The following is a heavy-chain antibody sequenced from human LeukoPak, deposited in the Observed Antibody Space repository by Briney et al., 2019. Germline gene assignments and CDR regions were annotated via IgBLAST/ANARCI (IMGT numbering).Heavy chain of an antibody. Sequence: PSETLSLTCTVSGGSISSYYWSWIRQPPGKGLEWIGYIYYSGSTNYNPSLKSRVTISVDTSKNQFSLKLSSVTAADTAVYYCARAGVITMVRGVIVNWFDPWGQGTLVTVSS. CDR2: IYYSGST. V-gene: IGHV4-59*01. D-gene: IGHD3-10*01. J-gene: IGHJ5*02. CDR3: ARAGVITMVRGVIVNWFDP. CDR1: GGSISSYY.